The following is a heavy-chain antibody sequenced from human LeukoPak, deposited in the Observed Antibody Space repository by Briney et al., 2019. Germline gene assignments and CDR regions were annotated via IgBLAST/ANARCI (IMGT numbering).Heavy chain of an antibody. V-gene: IGHV3-30-3*01. CDR3: ARDPAHSGSYPPDY. CDR2: ISYDGSNK. CDR1: GFTFSSYA. J-gene: IGHJ4*02. Sequence: GGSLRLSCAASGFTFSSYAMHWVRQAPGKGLEWVAVISYDGSNKYYADSVKGRFTISRDNSKNTLYLQMNSLRAEDTAVYYCARDPAHSGSYPPDYWGQGTLVTVS. D-gene: IGHD1-26*01.